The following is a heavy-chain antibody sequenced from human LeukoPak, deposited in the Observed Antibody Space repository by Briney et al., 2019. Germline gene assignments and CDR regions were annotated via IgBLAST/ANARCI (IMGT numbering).Heavy chain of an antibody. CDR3: ARGKGRGSVFVY. CDR1: GGSFSGYY. CDR2: INHSGST. Sequence: SETLSLTCAVYGGSFSGYYWSWIRQPPGKGLEWIGEINHSGSTNYNPSLKSRVTISVDTSKNQFSLKLSSVTAADTAVYYCARGKGRGSVFVYWGQGTLVTVSS. V-gene: IGHV4-34*01. J-gene: IGHJ4*02. D-gene: IGHD3-10*01.